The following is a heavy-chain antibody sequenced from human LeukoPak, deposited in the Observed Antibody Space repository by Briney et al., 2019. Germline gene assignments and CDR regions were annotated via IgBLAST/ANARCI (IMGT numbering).Heavy chain of an antibody. D-gene: IGHD1-26*01. CDR2: ISGSGGST. CDR1: GFTFSSYW. CDR3: AKVRWVGATTSSYYFDY. V-gene: IGHV3-23*01. J-gene: IGHJ4*02. Sequence: GGSLRLSCAASGFTFSSYWMHWVRQAPGKGLEWVSAISGSGGSTYYADSVKGRFTISRDNSKDTLYLQMNSLRAEDTAVYYCAKVRWVGATTSSYYFDYWGQGTLVTVSS.